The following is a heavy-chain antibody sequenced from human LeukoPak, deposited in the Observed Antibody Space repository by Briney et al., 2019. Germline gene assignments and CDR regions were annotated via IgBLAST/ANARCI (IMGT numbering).Heavy chain of an antibody. Sequence: PGGSLRLSCAASGFTFSSYSMNWVRQAPGKGLEWLSSISSSSSYIYYADSVKGRFTISRDNAKNSLYLQMNSLRAEDTAVYYCARDGSGWNYYYYYYMDVWGKGTTVTVSS. V-gene: IGHV3-21*01. CDR2: ISSSSSYI. J-gene: IGHJ6*03. CDR1: GFTFSSYS. CDR3: ARDGSGWNYYYYYYMDV. D-gene: IGHD6-19*01.